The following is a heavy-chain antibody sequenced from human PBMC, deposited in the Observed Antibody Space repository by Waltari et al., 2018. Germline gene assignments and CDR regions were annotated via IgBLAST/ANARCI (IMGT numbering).Heavy chain of an antibody. CDR3: AVTYTNYDYVWGSYRAFDY. CDR2: ISSSGCTI. CDR1: GFTFSSYE. Sequence: EVQLVESGGGLVQPGGSLRLSCAASGFTFSSYEMNWVRQAPGKGLEWVSYISSSGCTIYYADSVKGRFTISRDNAKNSLSLQMNSLRAEDTAFYYCAVTYTNYDYVWGSYRAFDYWGQGTLVTVSS. J-gene: IGHJ4*02. D-gene: IGHD3-16*02. V-gene: IGHV3-48*03.